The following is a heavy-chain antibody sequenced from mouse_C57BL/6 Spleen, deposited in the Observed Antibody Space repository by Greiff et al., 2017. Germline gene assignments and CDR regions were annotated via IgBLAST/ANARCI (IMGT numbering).Heavy chain of an antibody. CDR2: ILPSIGRT. D-gene: IGHD2-5*01. J-gene: IGHJ3*01. CDR1: DSAVFPIAY. CDR3: ARLGYSNYEAY. V-gene: IGHV15-2*01. Sequence: QVQLQQSGSELRSPGSSVKLSCKDFDSAVFPIAYLSWVRQKPGHGFEWIGGILPSIGRTIYGDKFEDKATLDADTLSNTAYLVHNSLTSEDATINYCARLGYSNYEAYWGQGTLVTVSA.